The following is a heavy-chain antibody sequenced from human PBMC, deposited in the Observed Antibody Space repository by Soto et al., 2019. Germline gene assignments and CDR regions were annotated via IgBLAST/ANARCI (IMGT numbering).Heavy chain of an antibody. J-gene: IGHJ4*02. V-gene: IGHV4-61*01. D-gene: IGHD6-19*01. Sequence: VQLQESGPGQVKLSETLSLTCSVSGGSVSSGSFHWSWIRQPPGKGLQFLGSIFYNATAPYSPSLKNRVSISIDTSQSQFFLQLISVAAADTAVYYCARIGGWYDIDFWGQGSLVTVSS. CDR2: IFYNATA. CDR3: ARIGGWYDIDF. CDR1: GGSVSSGSFH.